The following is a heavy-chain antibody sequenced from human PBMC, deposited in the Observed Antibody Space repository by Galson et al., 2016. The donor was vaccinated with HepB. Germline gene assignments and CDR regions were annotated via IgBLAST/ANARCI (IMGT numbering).Heavy chain of an antibody. J-gene: IGHJ5*02. CDR1: GASPTRYY. CDR3: ASRSDDAHGSGSLDQ. D-gene: IGHD3-10*01. Sequence: SETLSLTCIVSGASPTRYYWTWIRQSPGRGLEFIGYIYYSGTTHYNPSLGSRVTISADRSKNSFSLRLPSATAADTAVYDCASRSDDAHGSGSLDQWGQGILVSVSS. CDR2: IYYSGTT. V-gene: IGHV4-59*08.